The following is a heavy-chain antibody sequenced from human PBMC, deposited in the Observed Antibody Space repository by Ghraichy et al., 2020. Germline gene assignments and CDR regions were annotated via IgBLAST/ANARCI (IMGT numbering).Heavy chain of an antibody. V-gene: IGHV1-3*01. CDR1: GYTFTSYA. CDR3: ARRPSTTVISSWWFDP. J-gene: IGHJ5*02. D-gene: IGHD4-11*01. Sequence: ASVKVSCKASGYTFTSYAMHWVRQAPGQRLEWMGWINAGNGNTKYSQKFQGRVTITRDTSASTAYMELSSLRSEDTAVYYCARRPSTTVISSWWFDPWGQGTLVTVSS. CDR2: INAGNGNT.